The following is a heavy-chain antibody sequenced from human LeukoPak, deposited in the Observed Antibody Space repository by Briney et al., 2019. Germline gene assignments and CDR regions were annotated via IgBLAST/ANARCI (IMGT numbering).Heavy chain of an antibody. J-gene: IGHJ4*02. D-gene: IGHD3-22*01. V-gene: IGHV4-61*01. Sequence: SETLSLTCTVSGDSVSRGTYYWNWIRQPPGKGLGWIGYIYYSGATNYNPSLKSRVTISVDTSKNQFSLKLSSVTAADTAVYYCATSSSGYSPFDYWGQGALVTVSS. CDR2: IYYSGAT. CDR1: GDSVSRGTYY. CDR3: ATSSSGYSPFDY.